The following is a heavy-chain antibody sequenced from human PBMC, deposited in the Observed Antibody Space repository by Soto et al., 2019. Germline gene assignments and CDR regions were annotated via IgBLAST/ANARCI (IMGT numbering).Heavy chain of an antibody. Sequence: PGGSRRLSCAASGFTFSSYNMDWVRQAPGKGLEWVXFXSXXXTXIXXXDXXXXRFTISRDNAKNSLYLQMNSLTDEDTAVYYCARDQGSYGYLGYFDYWGQGILVTVS. V-gene: IGHV3-21*01. CDR1: GFTFSSYN. CDR3: ARDQGSYGYLGYFDY. CDR2: XSXXXTXI. J-gene: IGHJ4*02. D-gene: IGHD5-18*01.